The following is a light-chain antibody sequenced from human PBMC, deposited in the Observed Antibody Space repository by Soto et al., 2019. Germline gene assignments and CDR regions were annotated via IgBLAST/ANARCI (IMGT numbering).Light chain of an antibody. V-gene: IGKV1-6*01. CDR1: QAIRNE. Sequence: AIQVTQSPSSLSASVGDRVTITCRASQAIRNELGWFQHKPGKAPKLLIYAASSLQSGVPSRFGGSGSGTDFTLTISSLQPEDVGTYYCLQDYNYPWTFDQGTKVEIK. J-gene: IGKJ1*01. CDR2: AAS. CDR3: LQDYNYPWT.